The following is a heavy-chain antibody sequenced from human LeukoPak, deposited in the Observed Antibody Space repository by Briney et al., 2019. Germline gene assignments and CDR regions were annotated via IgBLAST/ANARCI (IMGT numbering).Heavy chain of an antibody. J-gene: IGHJ4*02. CDR2: INSDGSST. CDR3: ARTQAEPYYFDY. Sequence: GGSLRLSCAASGFTFSNYWMHWVRQAPGKGLVWVSRINSDGSSTSYADSVKGRFTISRDNAKNTLYLQMNSLRAEDTTVYCCARTQAEPYYFDYWGQGTLVTVSS. CDR1: GFTFSNYW. D-gene: IGHD1-14*01. V-gene: IGHV3-74*01.